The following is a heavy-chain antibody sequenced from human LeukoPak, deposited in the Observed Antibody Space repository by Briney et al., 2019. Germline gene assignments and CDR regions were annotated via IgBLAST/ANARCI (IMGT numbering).Heavy chain of an antibody. J-gene: IGHJ4*02. Sequence: GGSLRLSCADSGFTFCSYRMNWVCQAPGKGLEWVSYISSSSTIYYADSVKGRFTISRDNAKNSLYLQMNSLRDEDTAVYYCATDQSSYYDSLTRDFWGQGTLVTVSS. CDR3: ATDQSSYYDSLTRDF. CDR2: ISSSSTI. D-gene: IGHD3-9*01. V-gene: IGHV3-48*02. CDR1: GFTFCSYR.